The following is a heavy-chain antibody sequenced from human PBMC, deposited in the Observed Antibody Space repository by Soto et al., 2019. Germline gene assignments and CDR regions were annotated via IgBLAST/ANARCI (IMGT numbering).Heavy chain of an antibody. V-gene: IGHV1-18*01. CDR3: ASDLCMRNWFDP. J-gene: IGHJ5*02. Sequence: ASVKVSCKASGYTFTSYGISWVRQAPGQGLEWMGWISAYNGNTNYAQKLQGRVTMTTDTSTSTAYMELRSLRSDDTAVYYCASDLCMRNWFDPWGQGTLVTVSS. CDR1: GYTFTSYG. D-gene: IGHD2-8*01. CDR2: ISAYNGNT.